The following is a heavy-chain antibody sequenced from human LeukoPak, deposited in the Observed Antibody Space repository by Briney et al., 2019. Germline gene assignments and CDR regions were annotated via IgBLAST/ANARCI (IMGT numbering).Heavy chain of an antibody. CDR2: IKQNGSEK. J-gene: IGHJ4*02. Sequence: GGSLRLSCAASGFTFSSYWMSWVRQAPGKGLEWVANIKQNGSEKYYVDSVKGRFTISRDNAKNSLYLQMNSLRAEDTAVCYCARAGYDILTGFDYWGQGTLVTVSS. V-gene: IGHV3-7*01. CDR1: GFTFSSYW. CDR3: ARAGYDILTGFDY. D-gene: IGHD3-9*01.